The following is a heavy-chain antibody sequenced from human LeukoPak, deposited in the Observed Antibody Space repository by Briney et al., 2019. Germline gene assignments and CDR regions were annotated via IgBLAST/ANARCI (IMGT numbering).Heavy chain of an antibody. J-gene: IGHJ3*02. Sequence: GGSLRLSCAASGFTFSSYSMNWVRQAPGKGLEWVSSISSSSSYIYYADSVKGRFTISRDNAKNSLYLQMNSLRAEDTAVYYCARHWAIVVVNDAFDIWGQGTMVTVSS. D-gene: IGHD3-22*01. V-gene: IGHV3-21*01. CDR2: ISSSSSYI. CDR3: ARHWAIVVVNDAFDI. CDR1: GFTFSSYS.